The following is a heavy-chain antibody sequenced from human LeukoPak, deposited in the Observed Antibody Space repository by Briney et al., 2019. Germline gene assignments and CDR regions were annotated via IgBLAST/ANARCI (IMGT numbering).Heavy chain of an antibody. CDR1: GFVFDDYS. CDR2: INWDGSGT. Sequence: GGSLRLSCAASGFVFDDYSMHWVRQTPGKGLEWISAINWDGSGTYYPESLKGRFTISRDNGDRTLYLQMNNLRPDGNAWYYLASEGGYKAPFDYWGRGTLVTVSS. CDR3: ASEGGYKAPFDY. J-gene: IGHJ4*02. D-gene: IGHD3-22*01. V-gene: IGHV3-43*01.